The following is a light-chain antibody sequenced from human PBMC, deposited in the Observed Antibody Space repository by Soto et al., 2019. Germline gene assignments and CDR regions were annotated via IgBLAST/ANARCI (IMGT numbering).Light chain of an antibody. V-gene: IGLV4-60*03. CDR2: LEGSGSY. J-gene: IGLJ2*01. CDR1: SGHSSYI. CDR3: ETWDSNTRV. Sequence: QLVLTQSSSASASLGSSVKLTCTLSSGHSSYIIAWHQQQPGKAPRYLMKLEGSGSYNKGSGVPDRFSGSSSGADRYLTISHLQSEDEADYYCETWDSNTRVFGGGTKLTVL.